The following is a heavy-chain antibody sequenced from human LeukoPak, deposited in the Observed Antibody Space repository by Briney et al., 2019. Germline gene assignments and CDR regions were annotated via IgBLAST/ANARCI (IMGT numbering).Heavy chain of an antibody. CDR2: INHSGST. V-gene: IGHV4-34*01. CDR1: GGPFSGYY. D-gene: IGHD6-19*01. CDR3: ARAPGSSGGWFDP. Sequence: SSETLSLTCAVYGGPFSGYYWSWIRQPPGKGLEWIGEINHSGSTNYNPSLKSRVTISVDTSKNQFSLKLSSVTAADTAVYYCARAPGSSGGWFDPWGQGTLVTVSS. J-gene: IGHJ5*02.